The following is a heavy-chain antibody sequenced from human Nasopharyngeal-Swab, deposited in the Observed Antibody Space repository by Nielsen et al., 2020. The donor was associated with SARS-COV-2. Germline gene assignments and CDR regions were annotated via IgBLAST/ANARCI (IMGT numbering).Heavy chain of an antibody. CDR2: IYHSGST. J-gene: IGHJ3*02. D-gene: IGHD3-22*01. Sequence: WIRQPPGKGLEWIGYIYHSGSTYYNPSLKSRVTISVDRSKNQFSLKLSSVTAADTAVYYRARGVYDSSGYLEVDAFDIWGQGTMVTVSS. V-gene: IGHV4-30-2*01. CDR3: ARGVYDSSGYLEVDAFDI.